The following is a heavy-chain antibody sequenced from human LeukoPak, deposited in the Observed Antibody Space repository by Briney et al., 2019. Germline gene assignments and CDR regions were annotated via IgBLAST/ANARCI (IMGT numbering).Heavy chain of an antibody. J-gene: IGHJ4*02. Sequence: GGSLRLSCAASGFTFSDYYMSWIRQTPGKGLEWISYISYTYSDIYYADSVRGRFTISRDNAKNSLYLQMNNLRAEDTAVYYCASGSSSVGYWGQGTRVTVSS. CDR3: ASGSSSVGY. V-gene: IGHV3-11*01. CDR1: GFTFSDYY. D-gene: IGHD6-6*01. CDR2: ISYTYSDI.